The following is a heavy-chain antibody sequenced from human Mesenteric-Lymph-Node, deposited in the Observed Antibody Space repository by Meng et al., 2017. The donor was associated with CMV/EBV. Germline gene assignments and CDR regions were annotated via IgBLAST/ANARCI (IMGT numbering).Heavy chain of an antibody. Sequence: QSEPGLGQSLPTLSGTRSIVGDSIFRTNASWNWIRKSTSRGLEWLGRKYYRSESYNVSAVSVKSRIRVNLDTSKNQLSLHLNFVTPEDTAVYYCAYFGDLPPLWWGQGTLVTVSS. CDR1: GDSIFRTNAS. CDR2: KYYRSESYN. J-gene: IGHJ4*02. CDR3: AYFGDLPPLW. D-gene: IGHD3-16*01. V-gene: IGHV6-1*01.